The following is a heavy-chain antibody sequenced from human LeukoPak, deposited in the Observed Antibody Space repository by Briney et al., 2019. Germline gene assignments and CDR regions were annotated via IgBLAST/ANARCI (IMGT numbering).Heavy chain of an antibody. V-gene: IGHV3-23*01. D-gene: IGHD5-24*01. CDR2: ISGSGDTT. J-gene: IGHJ4*02. CDR3: ARSRDGYKRFDS. CDR1: GFTFSSYA. Sequence: GESLRLSCAASGFTFSSYAMTWVRQAPGKGLEWVSVISGSGDTTYYADSVKRRFTISRDNSKNTLYLQMNSLRAEDTAVYFCARSRDGYKRFDSWGQGTLVTVSS.